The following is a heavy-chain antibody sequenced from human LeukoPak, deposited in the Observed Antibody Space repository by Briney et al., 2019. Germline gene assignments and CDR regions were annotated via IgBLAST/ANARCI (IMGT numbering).Heavy chain of an antibody. J-gene: IGHJ6*02. CDR2: VNRDGSET. V-gene: IGHV3-7*03. CDR1: GFTLSNHW. Sequence: GGSLRLSCAASGFTLSNHWMTWVRQVPGRGPEWVANVNRDGSETYYLDSVKGRFTISKDNAKNSLYLQMNSPRAEDTALYHCARNNGMDVWGQGTTVIVSS. CDR3: ARNNGMDV.